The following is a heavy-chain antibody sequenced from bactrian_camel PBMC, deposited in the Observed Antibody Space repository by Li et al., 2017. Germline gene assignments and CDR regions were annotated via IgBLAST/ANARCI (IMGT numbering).Heavy chain of an antibody. CDR1: GSTGGRKL. CDR2: IPRDGTR. D-gene: IGHD3*01. V-gene: IGHV3S55*01. CDR3: AAWCTGTAGYTRLDAQKYNY. Sequence: QVQLVESGGGSVQAGGSLTLSCLVASGSTGGRKLMAWFRQGPGQEREGVAGIPRDGTRTYADFVKGRFTISKDNAKNTLYLQRNSLKPDDTAMYYCAAWCTGTAGYTRLDAQKYNYRGQGTQVT. J-gene: IGHJ4*01.